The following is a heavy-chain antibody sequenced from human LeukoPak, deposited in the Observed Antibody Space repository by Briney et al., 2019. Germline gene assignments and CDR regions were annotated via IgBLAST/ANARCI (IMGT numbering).Heavy chain of an antibody. D-gene: IGHD3-22*01. V-gene: IGHV3-23*01. CDR3: AKYYYDSSGYYGLFDY. J-gene: IGHJ4*02. Sequence: GGSLRLSCAASGFTFSSYAMSWVRQAPGKGLEWVSAISGSGGSTYYADSVKGRFTISRDNSKNTLYLQMNSLRAEDTAVYYCAKYYYDSSGYYGLFDYWGQGALVTVSS. CDR2: ISGSGGST. CDR1: GFTFSSYA.